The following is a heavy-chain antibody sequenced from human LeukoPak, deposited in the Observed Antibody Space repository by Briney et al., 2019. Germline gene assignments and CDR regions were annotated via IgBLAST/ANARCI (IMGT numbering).Heavy chain of an antibody. CDR3: ARFIAAAGSNYFDY. D-gene: IGHD6-13*01. CDR1: GYSFTTYW. Sequence: GESLKISCKGSGYSFTTYWIGWVRQLPGKGLEWMGIIHPDDSDTRYSPSFQGQVTISVDKSISTAYLQWNSLKASDTAMYYCARFIAAAGSNYFDYWGQGTLVTVSS. V-gene: IGHV5-51*01. CDR2: IHPDDSDT. J-gene: IGHJ4*02.